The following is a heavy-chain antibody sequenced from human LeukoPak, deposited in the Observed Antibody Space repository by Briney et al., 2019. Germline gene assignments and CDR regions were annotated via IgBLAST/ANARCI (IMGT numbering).Heavy chain of an antibody. CDR3: ARARCDTCGYGS. CDR1: GSPFSNTK. D-gene: IGHD3-22*01. CDR2: IYDGGHT. Sequence: GGSLRLSWAAPGSPFSNTKLSWVGQAQGKGLGWVAVIYDGGHTDYADSVKGRFTISRDSSKNTLYLQMNSLRPEDTAEYYCARARCDTCGYGSWGQGTLVTVSS. J-gene: IGHJ5*02. V-gene: IGHV3-66*02.